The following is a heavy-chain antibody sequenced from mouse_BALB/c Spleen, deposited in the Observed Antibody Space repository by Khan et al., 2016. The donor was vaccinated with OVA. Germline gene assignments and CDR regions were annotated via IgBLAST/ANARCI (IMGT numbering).Heavy chain of an antibody. CDR3: ARSLVDYHAMDY. D-gene: IGHD2-2*01. CDR2: ISTGGHYT. Sequence: LVESGGGLVKPGGSLKLSCSASGFTVSNYAMSWVRQTPEKRLECVATISTGGHYTFYPDSVKGRFTISRDNAKNTLYLQMSSLRSEDTAMYYCARSLVDYHAMDYWGQGTSVTVSS. CDR1: GFTVSNYA. V-gene: IGHV5-9-3*01. J-gene: IGHJ4*01.